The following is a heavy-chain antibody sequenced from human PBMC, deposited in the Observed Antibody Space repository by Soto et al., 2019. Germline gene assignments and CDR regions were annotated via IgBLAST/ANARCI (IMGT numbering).Heavy chain of an antibody. CDR3: AKDMGYYHDSSGRADAFDI. J-gene: IGHJ3*02. CDR1: GFTFSSYG. D-gene: IGHD3-22*01. Sequence: VESLRISCAASGFTFSSYGMHWVRQAPGKGLEWVAVISYDGSNKYYADSVKGRFTISRDNSKNTLYLQMNSLRAEDTAVYYCAKDMGYYHDSSGRADAFDIWGQGTMVTVSS. V-gene: IGHV3-30*18. CDR2: ISYDGSNK.